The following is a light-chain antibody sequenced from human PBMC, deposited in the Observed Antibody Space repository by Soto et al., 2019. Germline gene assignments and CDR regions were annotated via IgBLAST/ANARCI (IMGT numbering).Light chain of an antibody. CDR3: QQYGSSPWT. Sequence: EIVLTQSPGTLSLSPGERATLSCRASQSVSSNYLAWYQQKPGQAPRLLIYGASSRATGIPDRFSGSGYGTDFTLTLARREPEDLALYYCQQYGSSPWTFGQGTKGE. CDR2: GAS. V-gene: IGKV3-20*01. J-gene: IGKJ1*01. CDR1: QSVSSNY.